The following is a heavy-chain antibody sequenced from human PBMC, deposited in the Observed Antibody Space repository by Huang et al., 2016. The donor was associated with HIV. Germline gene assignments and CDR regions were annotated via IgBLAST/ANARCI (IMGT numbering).Heavy chain of an antibody. J-gene: IGHJ2*01. V-gene: IGHV3-30-3*01. CDR1: GFTFSNYP. CDR3: ARDVLRGLGYFDV. D-gene: IGHD4-17*01. Sequence: QVQLVESGGGVVQPGGSLRLACAASGFTFSNYPIHWVRQAPGKGLEWGEVISYDDGSTTYFADSVKGRFTISRDNSKNTVYLQMSSLRADDTAVFYCARDVLRGLGYFDVWGRGTLVTVSS. CDR2: ISYDDGSTT.